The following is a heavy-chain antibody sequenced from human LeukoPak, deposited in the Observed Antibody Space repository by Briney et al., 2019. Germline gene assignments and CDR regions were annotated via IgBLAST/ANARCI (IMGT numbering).Heavy chain of an antibody. CDR3: ARGHYDYVWGSYRYGRYYFDY. CDR2: INHSGST. V-gene: IGHV4-34*01. CDR1: GGSFSGYY. Sequence: SETLSLTCAVYGGSFSGYYWSWIRQPPGKGLEWIGEINHSGSTNYNPSLKSRVTISVDTSKNQFSLKLSSVTAADTAVYYCARGHYDYVWGSYRYGRYYFDYWAREPWSPSPQ. D-gene: IGHD3-16*02. J-gene: IGHJ4*02.